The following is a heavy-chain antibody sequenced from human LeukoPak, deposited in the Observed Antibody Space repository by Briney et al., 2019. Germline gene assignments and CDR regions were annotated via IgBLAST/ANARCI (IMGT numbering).Heavy chain of an antibody. Sequence: RGSLRLSCAASGFTFSSYAMSWVRQAPGKGLEWVSAISGSGGSTYYADSVKGRFTISRDNSKNTLYLQMNSLRAEDTAVYYCAKDSPRYCSGGSCCTFDYWGQGTLVTVSS. V-gene: IGHV3-23*01. D-gene: IGHD2-15*01. J-gene: IGHJ4*02. CDR1: GFTFSSYA. CDR2: ISGSGGST. CDR3: AKDSPRYCSGGSCCTFDY.